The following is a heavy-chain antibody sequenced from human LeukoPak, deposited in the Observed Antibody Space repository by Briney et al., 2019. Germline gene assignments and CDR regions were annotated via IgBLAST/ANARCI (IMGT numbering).Heavy chain of an antibody. CDR3: ARVAAADPYNWFDT. D-gene: IGHD6-13*01. CDR1: GGTFSSYA. V-gene: IGHV1-69*06. CDR2: IIPIFGTA. Sequence: SVKVSCKASGGTFSSYAISWVRQAPGQGLEWMGGIIPIFGTANYAQKFQGRVTITADKSTSTAYMELSSLRSEDTAVYYCARVAAADPYNWFDTWGQGTLGTVS. J-gene: IGHJ5*02.